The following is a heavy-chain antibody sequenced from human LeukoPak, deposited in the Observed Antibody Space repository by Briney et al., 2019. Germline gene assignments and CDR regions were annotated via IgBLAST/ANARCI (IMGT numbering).Heavy chain of an antibody. J-gene: IGHJ4*02. CDR2: TTDKADSYTT. V-gene: IGHV3-72*01. CDR3: ARESGGSFYY. CDR1: GFTFSDSY. D-gene: IGHD1-26*01. Sequence: AGGSLRLSCAASGFTFSDSYMDWVRQAPGKGLEWVGRTTDKADSYTTEYAASVKGRFTISRDDSKNPLYLQMNSLRTEDTAVYYCARESGGSFYYWGQGTLVTVSS.